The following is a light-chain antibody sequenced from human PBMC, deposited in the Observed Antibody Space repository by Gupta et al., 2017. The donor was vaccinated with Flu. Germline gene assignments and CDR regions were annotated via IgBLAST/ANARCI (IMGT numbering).Light chain of an antibody. CDR2: EAS. CDR3: RQRRYGPLGHT. J-gene: IGKJ4*01. CDR1: QSVSTY. V-gene: IGKV3-11*01. Sequence: ILLTQSPATLSLSPGERATLSCRASQSVSTYLAWYQQKPGQAPRRLIYEASNRVMGSTPSCSGSREATAVNITIISRVPADFEVNYCRQRRYGPLGHTFGGGAKLEI.